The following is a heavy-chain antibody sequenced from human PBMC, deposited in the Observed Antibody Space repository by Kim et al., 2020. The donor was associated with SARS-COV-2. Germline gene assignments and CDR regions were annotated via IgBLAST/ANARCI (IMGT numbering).Heavy chain of an antibody. CDR3: ARGWSPGGDDSGNYYAY. CDR2: IIPVFTKA. CDR1: GGTFSSFA. J-gene: IGHJ4*02. V-gene: IGHV1-69*13. Sequence: SVKVSCKASGGTFSSFAISWVRQTPGQGLEWMGGIIPVFTKANYAQKFQGRITITADESTSTAYMELSSLRSEDTAVYYCARGWSPGGDDSGNYYAYWGQGTLVTVSS. D-gene: IGHD3-10*01.